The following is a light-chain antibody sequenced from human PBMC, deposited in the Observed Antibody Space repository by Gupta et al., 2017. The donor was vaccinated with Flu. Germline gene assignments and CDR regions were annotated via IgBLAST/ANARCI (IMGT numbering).Light chain of an antibody. V-gene: IGLV3-21*02. CDR1: NIGSKS. Sequence: SYVLTQPPPVSVAPGQTARIICGGNNIGSKSVHWYQQKPGQAPVLVVYDDNDRPSGIPERFSGSNSGNTATLTISRVEAGDEADYDCQVWDSSSDHWLFGGGTKLTV. J-gene: IGLJ3*02. CDR2: DDN. CDR3: QVWDSSSDHWL.